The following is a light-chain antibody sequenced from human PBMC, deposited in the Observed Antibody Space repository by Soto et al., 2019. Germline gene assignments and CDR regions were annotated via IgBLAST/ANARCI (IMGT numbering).Light chain of an antibody. Sequence: EIVLTQSPGTLSLSPGERATLSCRASQSVSSSYLAWYQQKPGQAPRLLIYGASSRATGIPDRFSGSGSGTNSTLTISRLEPEDFAVSYCQQYGSSPLFTFGPGTKVDIK. CDR1: QSVSSSY. CDR3: QQYGSSPLFT. V-gene: IGKV3-20*01. J-gene: IGKJ3*01. CDR2: GAS.